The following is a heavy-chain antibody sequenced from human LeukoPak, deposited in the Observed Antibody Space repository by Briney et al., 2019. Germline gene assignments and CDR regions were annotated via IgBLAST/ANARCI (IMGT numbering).Heavy chain of an antibody. Sequence: PGGSLRLSCAASGFTFSSYEMNWVRQAPGKGLEWVSYISSSGSTIYYADSVKGRFTISRDNAKNSLYLQMNSLRAEDTAVYYCAVATIKDYFDYWGQGTLVAVSS. J-gene: IGHJ4*02. CDR3: AVATIKDYFDY. D-gene: IGHD5-24*01. V-gene: IGHV3-48*03. CDR2: ISSSGSTI. CDR1: GFTFSSYE.